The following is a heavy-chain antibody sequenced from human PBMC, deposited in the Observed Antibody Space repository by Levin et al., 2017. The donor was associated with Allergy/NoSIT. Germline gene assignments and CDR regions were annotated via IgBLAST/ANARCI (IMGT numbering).Heavy chain of an antibody. D-gene: IGHD1-7*01. CDR3: ARARAGTTNMDV. V-gene: IGHV3-13*01. J-gene: IGHJ6*02. CDR2: IGTAADT. CDR1: GFTFSSYD. Sequence: LSLTCAASGFTFSSYDMHWVRQATGKGLEWVSAIGTAADTYYPGSVKGRFTISRENANNSLYLQMNSLRAGDTAVYYCARARAGTTNMDVWGQGTTVTVSS.